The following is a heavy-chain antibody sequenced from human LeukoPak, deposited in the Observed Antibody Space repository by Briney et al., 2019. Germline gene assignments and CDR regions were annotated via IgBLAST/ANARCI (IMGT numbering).Heavy chain of an antibody. V-gene: IGHV4-59*08. Sequence: SETLSLTCTVSGVSISSYYWSWIRQPPGKGLEWIGYIYYSGSTNYNPSLKSRVTISVDTSKNQLPLKLDSMTAADTAVYYFARQKSDSSVYSGFDPWGQGTLVTASS. CDR2: IYYSGST. CDR1: GVSISSYY. J-gene: IGHJ5*02. CDR3: ARQKSDSSVYSGFDP. D-gene: IGHD3-22*01.